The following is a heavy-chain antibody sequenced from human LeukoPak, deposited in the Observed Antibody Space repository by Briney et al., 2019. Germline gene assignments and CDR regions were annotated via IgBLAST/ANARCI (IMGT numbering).Heavy chain of an antibody. Sequence: PSETLSLTGTVSGGSISSSTYSWGWIRQPPGKQLEWIGSIFYSGTAYYNPSFKSRVSISVDTSKSQFSLDLSSVTAADTALYYCARHATVTSFTFAYWGQGILATVSS. J-gene: IGHJ4*02. CDR1: GGSISSSTYS. CDR3: ARHATVTSFTFAY. CDR2: IFYSGTA. V-gene: IGHV4-39*01. D-gene: IGHD4-17*01.